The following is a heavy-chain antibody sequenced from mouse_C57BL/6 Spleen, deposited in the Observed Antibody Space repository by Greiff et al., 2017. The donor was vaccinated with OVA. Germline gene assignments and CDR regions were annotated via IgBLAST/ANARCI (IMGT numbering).Heavy chain of an antibody. Sequence: EVKVEESGPGMVKPSQSLSLTCTVTGYSITSGYDWHWIRHFPGNKLEWMGYISYSGSTNYNPSLKSRISITHDTSKNHFFLKLNSVTTEDTATYYCARRGYYGDYFDYWGQGTTLTVSS. D-gene: IGHD1-1*01. CDR2: ISYSGST. V-gene: IGHV3-1*01. J-gene: IGHJ2*01. CDR3: ARRGYYGDYFDY. CDR1: GYSITSGYD.